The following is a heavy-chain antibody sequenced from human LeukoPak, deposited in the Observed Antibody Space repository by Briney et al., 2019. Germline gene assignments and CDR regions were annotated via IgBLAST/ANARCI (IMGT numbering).Heavy chain of an antibody. D-gene: IGHD2/OR15-2a*01. CDR1: GFTFSSYE. CDR2: ISNSGSTK. J-gene: IGHJ6*03. V-gene: IGHV3-48*03. Sequence: GGSLRLSCAASGFTFSSYEMNWIRQAPGKGLEWISYISNSGSTKYYADSVKGRFTISRDNAKNSPYLEMNSLRAEDTAVYYCAKDGSMPWGYYMDVWGKGTTVTISS. CDR3: AKDGSMPWGYYMDV.